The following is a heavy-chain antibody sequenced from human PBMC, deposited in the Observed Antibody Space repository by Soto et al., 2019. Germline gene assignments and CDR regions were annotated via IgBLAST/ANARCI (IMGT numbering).Heavy chain of an antibody. V-gene: IGHV1-69*02. CDR1: GGTFSSYT. J-gene: IGHJ3*02. CDR2: IIPILGIA. CDR3: ARGYCSGGSCPVDDAFDI. Sequence: QVQLVQSGAEVKKPGSSVKVSCKASGGTFSSYTISWVRQAPGQGLEWMGRIIPILGIANYAQKFQGRVRITADKSTSTAYMELSSLRSEDTAVYYCARGYCSGGSCPVDDAFDIWGQGTMVTVSS. D-gene: IGHD2-15*01.